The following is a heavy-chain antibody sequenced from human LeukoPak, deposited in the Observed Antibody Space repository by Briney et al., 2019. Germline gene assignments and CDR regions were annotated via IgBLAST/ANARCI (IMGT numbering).Heavy chain of an antibody. CDR1: GFTFSSYE. V-gene: IGHV3-48*03. D-gene: IGHD3-9*01. CDR2: ISSSGSTI. CDR3: ARDLVTQIIDY. J-gene: IGHJ4*02. Sequence: GGSLRLSCAASGFTFSSYEMNWVRQAPGKGLEWVSYISSSGSTIYYADSVMGRFTISRDNAKNSLYLQMNSLRAEDTAVYYCARDLVTQIIDYWGQGTLVTVSS.